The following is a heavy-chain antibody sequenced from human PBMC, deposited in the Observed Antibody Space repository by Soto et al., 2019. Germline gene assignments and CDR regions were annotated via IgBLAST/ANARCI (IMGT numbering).Heavy chain of an antibody. CDR2: ISAYNGNT. V-gene: IGHV1-18*01. D-gene: IGHD2-8*02. Sequence: QVQLVQSGAEVKKPGASVKVSCKASGYTFTSFGISWVRQAPGQGLEWMGWISAYNGNTNYAENLQDRVTITTDTSTRTAYMEPRSRRSDDAAVYYCAIDPFGGTAGFALWGQGTMVTVSS. J-gene: IGHJ3*01. CDR3: AIDPFGGTAGFAL. CDR1: GYTFTSFG.